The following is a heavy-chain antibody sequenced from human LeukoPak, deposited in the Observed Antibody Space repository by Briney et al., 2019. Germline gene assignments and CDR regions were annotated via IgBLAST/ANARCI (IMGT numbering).Heavy chain of an antibody. CDR1: GGSISSSSYY. Sequence: PSETLSLTCTVSGGSISSSSYYWGWIRQPPGKGLEWIGYIYYSGSTNYNPSLKSRVTISVDTSKNQFSLKLSSVTAADTAVYYCASPYSGSFRGEVYFDYWGQGTLVTVSS. J-gene: IGHJ4*02. V-gene: IGHV4-61*05. D-gene: IGHD1-26*01. CDR3: ASPYSGSFRGEVYFDY. CDR2: IYYSGST.